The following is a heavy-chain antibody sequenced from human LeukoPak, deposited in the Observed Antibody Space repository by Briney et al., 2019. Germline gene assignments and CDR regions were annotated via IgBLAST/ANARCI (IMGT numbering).Heavy chain of an antibody. J-gene: IGHJ6*03. Sequence: PGGSLRLSCAASGFTVSSKYMSWVRQAPGKGLEWVSVIYSGGSTYYADSVKGRFTISRDNSKNTLYLQMNSLRADDTAMYYCATVPYGYLGYYYYYMDVWGKGTTVTISS. CDR3: ATVPYGYLGYYYYYMDV. CDR2: IYSGGST. V-gene: IGHV3-53*01. D-gene: IGHD5-18*01. CDR1: GFTVSSKY.